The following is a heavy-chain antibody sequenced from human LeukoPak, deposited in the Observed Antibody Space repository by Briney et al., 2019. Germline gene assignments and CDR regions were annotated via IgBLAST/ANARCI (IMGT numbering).Heavy chain of an antibody. V-gene: IGHV1-2*02. CDR2: INPNSGGT. CDR1: GGTFTSYG. Sequence: ASVKVSCKASGGTFTSYGISWVRQAPGQGLEWMGWINPNSGGTNYAQKFQGRVTMTRDKSISTDYMEMRRRRCEDTAVYYCARGRMVRGVRSYYFDYWGQGTLVTVSS. CDR3: ARGRMVRGVRSYYFDY. D-gene: IGHD3-10*01. J-gene: IGHJ4*02.